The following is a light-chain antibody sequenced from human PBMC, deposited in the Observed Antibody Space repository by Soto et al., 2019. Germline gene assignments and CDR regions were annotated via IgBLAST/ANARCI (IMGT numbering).Light chain of an antibody. CDR3: QQYDNLPPYT. V-gene: IGKV1-33*01. CDR2: DAS. J-gene: IGKJ2*01. Sequence: DIQMTQSPSSMSASVGNRVTITCQASQDISNYLNWYQQKPGKAPKLLIYDASNLETGVPSRFSGSESGTDFTSTISSLQPEDIATYYCQQYDNLPPYTFGQGTKLEIK. CDR1: QDISNY.